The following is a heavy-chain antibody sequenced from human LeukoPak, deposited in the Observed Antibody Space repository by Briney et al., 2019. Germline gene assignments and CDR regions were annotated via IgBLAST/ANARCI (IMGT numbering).Heavy chain of an antibody. CDR1: GFTFSDYW. V-gene: IGHV3-74*01. Sequence: PGGSLRLSCAASGFTFSDYWIHWVRQAPGKGLVWVSRINTDGSITNYADSVKGRFSISRDNAKNTLYLQMSSLRAEDTAVYYCARDRGLQSRRDWYFDLWGRGTLVTVSS. D-gene: IGHD6-19*01. CDR3: ARDRGLQSRRDWYFDL. J-gene: IGHJ2*01. CDR2: INTDGSIT.